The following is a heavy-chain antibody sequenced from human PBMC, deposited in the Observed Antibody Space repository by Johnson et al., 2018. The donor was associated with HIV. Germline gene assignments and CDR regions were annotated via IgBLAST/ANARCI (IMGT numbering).Heavy chain of an antibody. CDR2: IKQDGSEK. D-gene: IGHD6-19*01. Sequence: VQLVESGGGLVQPGGSLRLSCAASGFTFSSYWMSWVRQAPGKGLEWVANIKQDGSEKYYVDSVKGRFTISRDNSKNTLYLQMNSLRAEDTAVYYCAREGGAVASRGFDIWGQGTMVTVSS. J-gene: IGHJ3*02. CDR3: AREGGAVASRGFDI. V-gene: IGHV3-7*01. CDR1: GFTFSSYW.